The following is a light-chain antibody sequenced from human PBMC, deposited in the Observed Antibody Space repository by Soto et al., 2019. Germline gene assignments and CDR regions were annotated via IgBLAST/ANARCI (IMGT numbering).Light chain of an antibody. CDR3: QQRTNWPIT. Sequence: EIVMTQSAATLSVSPGERATLSWGASQNVYTYLTWYQQKPGQAPRLLIYDASNRATGIPARFSASGSGTDFTLTISSLEPEDFAVYYCQQRTNWPITFGQGTRLEIK. V-gene: IGKV3-11*01. CDR2: DAS. CDR1: QNVYTY. J-gene: IGKJ5*01.